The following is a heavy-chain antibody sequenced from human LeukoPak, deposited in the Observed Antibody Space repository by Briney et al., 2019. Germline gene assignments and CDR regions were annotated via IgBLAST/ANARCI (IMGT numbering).Heavy chain of an antibody. CDR2: VSDTGRA. Sequence: SETLSLTCTVSIGSLNTYFWTWVRQPAGKGLEWIGRVSDTGRAYYNPSLESRVTISLDTSKNQFSLKVTSVTAADTAVYYCARGKEVTRTSGYYSFDFWGQGTLVSVSS. J-gene: IGHJ4*02. CDR1: IGSLNTYF. V-gene: IGHV4-4*07. CDR3: ARGKEVTRTSGYYSFDF. D-gene: IGHD3-9*01.